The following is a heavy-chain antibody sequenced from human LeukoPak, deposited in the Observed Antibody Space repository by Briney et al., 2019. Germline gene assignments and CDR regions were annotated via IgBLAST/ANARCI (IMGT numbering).Heavy chain of an antibody. CDR1: GGSFSGYY. D-gene: IGHD6-19*01. Sequence: PSETLSLTCAVYGGSFSGYYWSWIRQPPGKGLEWIGEINHSGSTNYNPSLKSRVTISVDTSKNQFSLKLSSVTAADTAVYYCARMANSRYSSGWCKFDYWGQGTLVTVSS. V-gene: IGHV4-34*01. CDR3: ARMANSRYSSGWCKFDY. CDR2: INHSGST. J-gene: IGHJ4*02.